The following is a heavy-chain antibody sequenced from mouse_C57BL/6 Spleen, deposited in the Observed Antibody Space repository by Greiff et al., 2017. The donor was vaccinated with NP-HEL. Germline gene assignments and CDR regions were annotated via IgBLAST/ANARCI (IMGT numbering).Heavy chain of an antibody. Sequence: QVQLQQPGPELVKPGASVKLSCKASGYTFTSYWMHWVKQRPGQGLEWIGNINPSNGGTNYNEKFKSKATLTVDKSSSTAYMQLSSLTSEDSAVYYCARLGVRRDYAMDDWGQGTSVTVSS. CDR1: GYTFTSYW. D-gene: IGHD2-14*01. CDR3: ARLGVRRDYAMDD. CDR2: INPSNGGT. J-gene: IGHJ4*01. V-gene: IGHV1-53*01.